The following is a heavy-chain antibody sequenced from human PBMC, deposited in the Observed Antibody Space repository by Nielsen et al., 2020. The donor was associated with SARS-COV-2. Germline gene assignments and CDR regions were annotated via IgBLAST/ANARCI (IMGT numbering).Heavy chain of an antibody. D-gene: IGHD6-13*01. Sequence: SENLSLTCTVSGGSISSGAYYWGWLRQHPGKGLEWIGYSYCSGRTYSNPSLKRLVITSVDTSKNQFSLKLSSVTAADTSVYYCARDRLLAAAGTPKYYYYYGMDVWGQGTTVTVSS. CDR1: GGSISSGAYY. V-gene: IGHV4-31*01. CDR3: ARDRLLAAAGTPKYYYYYGMDV. J-gene: IGHJ6*02. CDR2: SYCSGRT.